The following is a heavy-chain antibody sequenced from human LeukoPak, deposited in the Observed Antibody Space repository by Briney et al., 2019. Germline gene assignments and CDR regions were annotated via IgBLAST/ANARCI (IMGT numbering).Heavy chain of an antibody. CDR3: ARGSIAIYYYGSRAYFDY. D-gene: IGHD3-22*01. Sequence: GGSLRLSCVASGFTFHDYGMSWVRQAPGKGLEWVSGLNWNGGSTGYADSVKGRFTISRDNAKNSLYLQMNSLRAEDTAFYYCARGSIAIYYYGSRAYFDYWGQGTLVTVSS. CDR1: GFTFHDYG. CDR2: LNWNGGST. J-gene: IGHJ4*02. V-gene: IGHV3-20*04.